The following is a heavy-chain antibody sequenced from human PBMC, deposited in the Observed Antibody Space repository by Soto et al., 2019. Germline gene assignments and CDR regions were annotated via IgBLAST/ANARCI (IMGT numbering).Heavy chain of an antibody. V-gene: IGHV4-30-2*01. CDR3: ARSTPYCSGGSCYRGFDP. CDR2: IYHSGST. Sequence: SGTLSLTCAVSGGSISSGGYSWSWIRQPPGKGLEWIGYIYHSGSTYYNPSLKSRVTISVDRSKNQFSLKLSSVTAADTAVYYCARSTPYCSGGSCYRGFDPWGQGTLVTVSS. CDR1: GGSISSGGYS. D-gene: IGHD2-15*01. J-gene: IGHJ5*02.